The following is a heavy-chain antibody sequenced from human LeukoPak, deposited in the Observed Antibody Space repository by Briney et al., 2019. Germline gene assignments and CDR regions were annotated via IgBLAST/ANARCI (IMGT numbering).Heavy chain of an antibody. D-gene: IGHD6-19*01. CDR1: GFTVSSNY. CDR3: ARDQAPPSVAGWSYFQH. V-gene: IGHV3-53*01. J-gene: IGHJ1*01. Sequence: TGGSLRLSCAASGFTVSSNYMSWVRQAPGKGLEWVSVIYTGGSTYYADSVKGRFTISRDNSKNTLYLQMNSLRAEDTAVYYCARDQAPPSVAGWSYFQHWGQGTLVTVSS. CDR2: IYTGGST.